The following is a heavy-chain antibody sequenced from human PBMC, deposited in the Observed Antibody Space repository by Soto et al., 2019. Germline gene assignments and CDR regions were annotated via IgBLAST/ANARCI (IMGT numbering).Heavy chain of an antibody. CDR3: ARIGRLFSRTYEGDYFDY. CDR1: GGSISSYY. CDR2: IYYSGST. J-gene: IGHJ4*02. Sequence: QVQLQESGPGLVKPSETLSLTCTVSGGSISSYYWSWIRQPPGKGLEWIGYIYYSGSTNYNPSLKSRVTKSVDTSKNQFSLKLSSVTAADTAVYYCARIGRLFSRTYEGDYFDYWGQGTLVTVSS. V-gene: IGHV4-59*01. D-gene: IGHD2-2*01.